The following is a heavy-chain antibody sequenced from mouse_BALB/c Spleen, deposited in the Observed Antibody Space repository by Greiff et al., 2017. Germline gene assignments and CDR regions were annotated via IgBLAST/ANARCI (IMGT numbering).Heavy chain of an antibody. V-gene: IGHV5-17*02. CDR3: ARPTMITTFAY. CDR1: GFTFSSFG. CDR2: ISSGSSTI. Sequence: EVQVVESGGGLVQPGGSRKLSCAASGFTFSSFGMHWVRQAPEKGLEWVAYISSGSSTIYYADTVKGRFTISRDNPKNTLFLQMTSLRSEDTAMYYCARPTMITTFAYWGQGTLVTVSA. J-gene: IGHJ3*01. D-gene: IGHD2-4*01.